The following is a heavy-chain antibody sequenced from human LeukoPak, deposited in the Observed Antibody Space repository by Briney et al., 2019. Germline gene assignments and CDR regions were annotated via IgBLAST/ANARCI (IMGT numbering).Heavy chain of an antibody. CDR1: GFTFSSYA. J-gene: IGHJ4*02. CDR2: ISGSGGST. D-gene: IGHD6-6*01. Sequence: GGSLRLSCAAPGFTFSSYAMSWVRQAPGQGLEWVSAISGSGGSTYYADSVKGRFTISRDNSKNTLYLQMNSLRAEDTAVYYCATEEQLGPFDYWGQGTLVTVSS. V-gene: IGHV3-23*01. CDR3: ATEEQLGPFDY.